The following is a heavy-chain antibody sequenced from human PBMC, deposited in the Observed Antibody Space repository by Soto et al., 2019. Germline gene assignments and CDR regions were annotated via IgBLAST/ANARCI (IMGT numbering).Heavy chain of an antibody. Sequence: GASVKVSCKASGYTFTSYYMHWVRQAPGQGLEWMGIINPSGGSTSYAQKFQGRVTMTRDTSTSTVYMELSSLRSDDTAIYYCARGDSTDCSNGVCSFFYNHDMDVWGQGTTVTVSS. V-gene: IGHV1-46*01. CDR3: ARGDSTDCSNGVCSFFYNHDMDV. CDR2: INPSGGST. D-gene: IGHD2-8*01. J-gene: IGHJ6*02. CDR1: GYTFTSYY.